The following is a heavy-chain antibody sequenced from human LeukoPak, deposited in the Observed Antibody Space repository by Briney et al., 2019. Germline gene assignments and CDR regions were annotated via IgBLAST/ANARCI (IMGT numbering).Heavy chain of an antibody. CDR3: ASVIPYYYGSWSYYKSTYYFDY. V-gene: IGHV4-34*01. J-gene: IGHJ4*02. CDR2: INHSGST. CDR1: GGSFSGYY. D-gene: IGHD3-10*01. Sequence: PSETLSLTCAVYGGSFSGYYWMWIRQPPGKGLEWIGEINHSGSTNYNPSLKSRVTISVDTSKNQFSLKVSSVTGADTAVYYCASVIPYYYGSWSYYKSTYYFDYWGQGTLVTVSS.